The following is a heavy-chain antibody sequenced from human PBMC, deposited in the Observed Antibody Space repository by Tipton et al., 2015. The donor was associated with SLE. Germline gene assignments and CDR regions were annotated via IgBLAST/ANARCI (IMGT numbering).Heavy chain of an antibody. Sequence: LRLSCSVSGGSINGYFWSWIRQPPGKGLEWIGYVHYSGNIKSNPSLKSRVTISVDTSMNHFSLKLNSVTAADTAVYYCARERPDCAVTSRYGFFDSWGQGALVTVSS. CDR2: VHYSGNI. CDR3: ARERPDCAVTSRYGFFDS. J-gene: IGHJ5*01. D-gene: IGHD2-2*01. CDR1: GGSINGYF. V-gene: IGHV4-59*01.